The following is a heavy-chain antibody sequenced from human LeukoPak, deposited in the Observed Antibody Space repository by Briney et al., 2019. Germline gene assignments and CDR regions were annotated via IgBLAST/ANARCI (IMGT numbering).Heavy chain of an antibody. V-gene: IGHV3-7*01. J-gene: IGHJ6*03. Sequence: GGSLRLSCAASGFTFSRHWMSWVRQAPGKGLEWVANIRQDGLEKYYVDSVQGRFTISRDNAKNSLYLQMNSLRAEDTAVYYCASRYCSSTSCYLDYYYYCMDVWGKGATVTVSS. CDR2: IRQDGLEK. D-gene: IGHD2-2*01. CDR3: ASRYCSSTSCYLDYYYYCMDV. CDR1: GFTFSRHW.